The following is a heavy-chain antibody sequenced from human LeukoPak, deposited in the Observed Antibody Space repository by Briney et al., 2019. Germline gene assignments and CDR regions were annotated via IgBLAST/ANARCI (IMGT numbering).Heavy chain of an antibody. CDR1: GFTFSSYA. CDR3: AKRAPYNHGLEWYYFDY. D-gene: IGHD5-18*01. J-gene: IGHJ4*02. Sequence: GGSLRLSCAASGFTFSSYAMSWVRHAPGKGLEWVSAISGSGGSTYYADSVKGRFTISRDNSKNTLYLPMNSLRAEDTAVYYCAKRAPYNHGLEWYYFDYWGQGTLVTVSS. V-gene: IGHV3-23*01. CDR2: ISGSGGST.